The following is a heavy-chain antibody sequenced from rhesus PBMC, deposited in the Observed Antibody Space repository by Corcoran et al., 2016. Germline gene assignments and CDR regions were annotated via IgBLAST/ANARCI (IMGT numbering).Heavy chain of an antibody. CDR3: TRILGRHLDY. Sequence: EVQLVESGGGLVQPGGSLRLSCAASGFTFSSYDMTWVRQGPGKGLEWVSYSSYRSFTGETIYYADSVKGRFTVSRDDAENSLSLQMSSLTVEDTAVYYCTRILGRHLDYWGQGVLVTVSS. D-gene: IGHD6-25*01. V-gene: IGHV3-136*01. CDR1: GFTFSSYD. J-gene: IGHJ4*01. CDR2: SSYRSFTGETI.